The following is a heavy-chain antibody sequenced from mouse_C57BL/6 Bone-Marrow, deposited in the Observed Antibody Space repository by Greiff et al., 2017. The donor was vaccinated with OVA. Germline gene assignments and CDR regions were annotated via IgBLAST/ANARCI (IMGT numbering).Heavy chain of an antibody. D-gene: IGHD2-3*01. CDR1: GYAFSSSW. Sequence: VQLQQSGPELVKPGASVKISCKASGYAFSSSWMNWVKQRPGKGLEWIGRIYPGDGDTNYNGKFKGKATRTADKSSSTAYMQLSSLTSEDSAVYFCARARGYYYFDYWGQGTTLTVSS. CDR3: ARARGYYYFDY. V-gene: IGHV1-82*01. J-gene: IGHJ2*01. CDR2: IYPGDGDT.